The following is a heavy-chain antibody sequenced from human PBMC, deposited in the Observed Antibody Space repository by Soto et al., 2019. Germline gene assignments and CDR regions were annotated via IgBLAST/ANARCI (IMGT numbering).Heavy chain of an antibody. D-gene: IGHD2-15*01. CDR2: IGTAGDT. J-gene: IGHJ4*02. Sequence: GGSLRLSCAASGFTFSSYDMHWVRQATGKGLEWVSAIGTAGDTYYPGSVKGRFTISRENAKNSLYLQMNSLRAEDTAVYYCARGLPVREYCSGGSCYPAFDYWGQGTLVTVSS. CDR3: ARGLPVREYCSGGSCYPAFDY. V-gene: IGHV3-13*01. CDR1: GFTFSSYD.